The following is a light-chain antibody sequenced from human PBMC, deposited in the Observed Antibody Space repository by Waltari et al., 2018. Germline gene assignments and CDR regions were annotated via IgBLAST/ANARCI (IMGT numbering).Light chain of an antibody. CDR3: QQYNTYSLT. J-gene: IGKJ4*01. Sequence: TCRASQRISSWLAWYQQKPGKAPKFLIYKASNLESGVPSRFSGSGSGTEFTLTISSLQPDDFATYYCQQYNTYSLTFGGGTKVEIK. CDR2: KAS. V-gene: IGKV1-5*03. CDR1: QRISSW.